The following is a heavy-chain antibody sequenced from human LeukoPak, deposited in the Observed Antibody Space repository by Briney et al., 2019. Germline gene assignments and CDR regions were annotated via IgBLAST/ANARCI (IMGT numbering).Heavy chain of an antibody. CDR2: IHRSGSP. D-gene: IGHD2-15*01. Sequence: SETLSLTCTVSLDSTTSNFWSWVRQPPGKGLEWIGEIHRSGSPNYNPSLQSRVTISIDRSRNQIVLELSSVTAADTAVYYCAREDCSGDGCYSFDYWGQGALVTVFS. CDR1: LDSTTSNF. J-gene: IGHJ4*02. CDR3: AREDCSGDGCYSFDY. V-gene: IGHV4-59*01.